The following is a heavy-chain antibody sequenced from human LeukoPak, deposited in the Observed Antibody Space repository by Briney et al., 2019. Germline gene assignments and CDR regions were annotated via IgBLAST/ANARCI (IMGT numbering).Heavy chain of an antibody. Sequence: GGSLRLSCAASGFTFSSYAMSWVRQAPGKGLESVSAISGSGGSTYYADSVKGRFTISRDNSKNTLYLQMNSLRAEDTAVYYCATRITMIVVVIFDDAEYFQHWGQGTLVTVSS. V-gene: IGHV3-23*01. CDR2: ISGSGGST. D-gene: IGHD3-22*01. J-gene: IGHJ1*01. CDR3: ATRITMIVVVIFDDAEYFQH. CDR1: GFTFSSYA.